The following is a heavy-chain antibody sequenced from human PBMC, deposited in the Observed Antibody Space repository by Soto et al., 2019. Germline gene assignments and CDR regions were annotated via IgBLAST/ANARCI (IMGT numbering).Heavy chain of an antibody. CDR1: GFTFSSYA. V-gene: IGHV3-30-3*01. D-gene: IGHD3-16*01. CDR3: ARARDHPVGVGWFDT. Sequence: QVQLVESGGGVVQPGRSLRLSCAASGFTFSSYAMHWVRQAPGKGLEWVAVISYDGSNKYYADSVKGRFTISRDNSKNTLYLQMNSLRAEDTAVYYCARARDHPVGVGWFDTWGQGTLVTVSS. CDR2: ISYDGSNK. J-gene: IGHJ5*02.